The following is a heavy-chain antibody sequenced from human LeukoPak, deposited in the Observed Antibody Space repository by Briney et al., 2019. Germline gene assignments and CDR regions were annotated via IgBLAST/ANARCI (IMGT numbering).Heavy chain of an antibody. CDR1: GFTFTSYT. V-gene: IGHV3-21*04. D-gene: IGHD3/OR15-3a*01. CDR2: ITSRSTYI. Sequence: GGSLRLSCAASGFTFTSYTMNWVRQAPGKGLEWVSSITSRSTYIFYADSVKGRFTFSRDNAKNSLYLQMNSLRAEDTAVYYCARGKDWFSTPDAFDIWGQGTMVTVSS. J-gene: IGHJ3*02. CDR3: ARGKDWFSTPDAFDI.